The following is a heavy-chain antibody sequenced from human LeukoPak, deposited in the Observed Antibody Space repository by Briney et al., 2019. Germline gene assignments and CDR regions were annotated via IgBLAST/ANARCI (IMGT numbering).Heavy chain of an antibody. V-gene: IGHV3-23*01. J-gene: IGHJ4*02. CDR1: GFTFSSYV. CDR2: ISGSGGST. Sequence: GGSLRLSCAASGFTFSSYVMSWVRQAPGKGLEWVSTISGSGGSTYYADSVKGRSTISRDNPKNTLSLQMNSLRAEDTAVYYCAKGSAYADFWGQGTLVTVSS. CDR3: AKGSAYADF. D-gene: IGHD3-3*01.